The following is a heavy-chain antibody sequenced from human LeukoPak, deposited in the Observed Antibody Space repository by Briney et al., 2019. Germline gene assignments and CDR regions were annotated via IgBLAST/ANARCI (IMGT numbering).Heavy chain of an antibody. CDR1: GYTFPAYF. CDR2: INPNGGDT. Sequence: EASVKVSCKAAGYTFPAYFMHWVRQAPGQGLEWMGRINPNGGDTNYAQKFQGRVTMASDTSISTAYMELNSLMSDDTAVYYCVRVGFTTSWSNFDYWGQGTLVTVSS. CDR3: VRVGFTTSWSNFDY. V-gene: IGHV1-2*06. J-gene: IGHJ4*02. D-gene: IGHD2-2*01.